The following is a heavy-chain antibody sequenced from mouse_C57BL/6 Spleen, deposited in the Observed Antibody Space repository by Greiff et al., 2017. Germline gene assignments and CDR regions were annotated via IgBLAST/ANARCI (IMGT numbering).Heavy chain of an antibody. CDR1: GYTFTSYW. V-gene: IGHV1-69*01. J-gene: IGHJ3*01. Sequence: QVQLQQPGAELVMPGASVKLSCKASGYTFTSYWMHWVKQRPGQGLEWIGEIDPSDSYTNYNQKFKGKSTLTVDKSSSTAYMQLSSLTSEDSAVYYCARSGQHSPLAYWGQGTLVTVSA. CDR2: IDPSDSYT. CDR3: ARSGQHSPLAY. D-gene: IGHD3-1*01.